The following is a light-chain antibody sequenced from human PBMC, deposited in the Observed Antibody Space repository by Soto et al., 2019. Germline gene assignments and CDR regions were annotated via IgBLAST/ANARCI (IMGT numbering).Light chain of an antibody. Sequence: DIQMTQSPSSLSASVGDRVTITCRASQDITNYLAWYQQKPGKVPKLLIYAASTLQSGVPSRFSGSGSGTDFTLTISSLQPEDAATYFCQKYSGPPPFTFGPGTTVDIK. CDR1: QDITNY. J-gene: IGKJ3*01. CDR3: QKYSGPPPFT. CDR2: AAS. V-gene: IGKV1-27*01.